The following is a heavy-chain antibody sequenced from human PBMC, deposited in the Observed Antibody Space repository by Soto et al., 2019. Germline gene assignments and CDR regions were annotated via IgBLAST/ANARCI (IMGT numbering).Heavy chain of an antibody. CDR2: ISYDGSNK. CDR1: GFTFSSYG. J-gene: IGHJ6*04. D-gene: IGHD6-25*01. V-gene: IGHV3-30*18. Sequence: GGSLRLSCAAAGFTFSSYGMHWVRQAPNKGLEWVAVISYDGSNKYYADSVKGRFTISRDNSKNTLYLQMNSRRAGDRAVYYCAKYPGSGRHYYYHGLAVGGKGTAETVSP. CDR3: AKYPGSGRHYYYHGLAV.